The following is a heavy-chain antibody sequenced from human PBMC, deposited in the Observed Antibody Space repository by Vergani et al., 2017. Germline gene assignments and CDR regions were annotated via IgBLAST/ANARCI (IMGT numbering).Heavy chain of an antibody. V-gene: IGHV4-39*07. CDR3: ARDGNPLSRYCSGGSCYLGWFDY. J-gene: IGHJ4*02. CDR2: IYYSGST. Sequence: QLQLQESGPGLVKPSETLSLTCTVSGGSISSSSYYWGWIRQPPGKGLEWIGSIYYSGSTYYNPSLKSRVTISVDTSKNQFSLKLSSVTAADTAVYYCARDGNPLSRYCSGGSCYLGWFDYWGQGTLVTVSS. CDR1: GGSISSSSYY. D-gene: IGHD2-15*01.